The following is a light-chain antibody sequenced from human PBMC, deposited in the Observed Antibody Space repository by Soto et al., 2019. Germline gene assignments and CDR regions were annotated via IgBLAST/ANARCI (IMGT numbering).Light chain of an antibody. CDR1: QNIDRR. J-gene: IGKJ3*01. CDR2: RAS. CDR3: HQAHTFPYT. V-gene: IGKV1-12*01. Sequence: DIQLTQSPSSVSASAGDRVTITCRANQNIDRRLAWFQQKPGKAPELLIYRASILENLVPARFNGSRSGTDFTLTISGLQPEDFASYYCHQAHTFPYTFGPGTKVDMK.